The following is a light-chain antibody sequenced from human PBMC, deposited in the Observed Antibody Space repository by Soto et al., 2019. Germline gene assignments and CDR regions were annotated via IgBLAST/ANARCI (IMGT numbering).Light chain of an antibody. CDR1: SSDVGGYNY. Sequence: LTQPASVSGSPGQSITISCTGTSSDVGGYNYVSWYQQHPGKAPKLMIYEVSNRPSGVSNRFSGSKSGNTASLAISGLQAEDEADYYCSSYTSSSTVFGTGTKVTVL. CDR3: SSYTSSSTV. J-gene: IGLJ1*01. V-gene: IGLV2-14*01. CDR2: EVS.